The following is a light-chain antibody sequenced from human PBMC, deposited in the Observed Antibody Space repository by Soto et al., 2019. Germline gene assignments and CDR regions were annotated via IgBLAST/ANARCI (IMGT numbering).Light chain of an antibody. J-gene: IGKJ3*01. CDR1: QGVNIW. Sequence: DVQMTQSPSTLSASVGDRVTITCRASQGVNIWLAWYQQKPGKAPKLLIYAASSLQSGVPSRFSGSGSGTDFTLTISSLQPEDFATYYCQQSYSTPPFTFGPGTKVDIK. CDR2: AAS. V-gene: IGKV1-39*01. CDR3: QQSYSTPPFT.